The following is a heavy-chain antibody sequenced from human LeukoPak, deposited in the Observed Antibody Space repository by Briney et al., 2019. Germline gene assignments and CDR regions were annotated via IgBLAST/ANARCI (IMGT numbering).Heavy chain of an antibody. J-gene: IGHJ4*02. CDR2: ISGSDVST. V-gene: IGHV3-23*01. CDR3: AKYSHDSSGSYDY. D-gene: IGHD3-22*01. CDR1: GFTFSSYG. Sequence: GGSLRLSCAASGFTFSSYGMSWVRQAPGKGLEWVSAISGSDVSTYYADSMKGRFTISRNNSKNTLYLQMNSLRAEDTAVYYCAKYSHDSSGSYDYWGQGTLVTVSS.